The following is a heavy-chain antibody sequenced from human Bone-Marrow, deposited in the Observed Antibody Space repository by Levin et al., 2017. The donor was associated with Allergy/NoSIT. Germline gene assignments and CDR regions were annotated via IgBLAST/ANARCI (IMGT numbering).Heavy chain of an antibody. Sequence: LSLTCAASGFTFRNSWMSWVRQAPGKGLEWVANIKEDGSEKYYVDSVKGRFTISRDNAKNSLFVQMNSLRVEDMAVYYCARDQFRRATIGARWFDPWGQGTLVTVSS. V-gene: IGHV3-7*01. CDR1: GFTFRNSW. D-gene: IGHD5-24*01. CDR3: ARDQFRRATIGARWFDP. CDR2: IKEDGSEK. J-gene: IGHJ5*02.